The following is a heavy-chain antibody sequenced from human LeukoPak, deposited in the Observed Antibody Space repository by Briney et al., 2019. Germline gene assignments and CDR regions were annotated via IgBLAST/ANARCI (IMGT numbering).Heavy chain of an antibody. Sequence: SETLSLTCAVYGGSFSGYYWSWIRQPPGKRREWIGEINHSGSTNYNPSLKSRVTISVDTSKNQFSLKLSSVTAAHTPVYYCARATHYSSGWYASHWFDPWGQGTLVTVSS. V-gene: IGHV4-34*01. CDR3: ARATHYSSGWYASHWFDP. J-gene: IGHJ5*02. CDR2: INHSGST. D-gene: IGHD6-19*01. CDR1: GGSFSGYY.